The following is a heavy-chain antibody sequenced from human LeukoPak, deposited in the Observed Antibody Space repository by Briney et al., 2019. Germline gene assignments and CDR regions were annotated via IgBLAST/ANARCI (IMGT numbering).Heavy chain of an antibody. CDR1: GDSMHSYY. CDR2: AYSGVNA. J-gene: IGHJ6*03. Sequence: PSETLSLTCTVSGDSMHSYYWTWIRQSPEKGLEWIGRAYSGVNAYYNPSLQSRVTISVHKSNNQFSLDLTSVTAADTALYYCAREKSGTLTRAYYYIDVWGKGITVTVSS. CDR3: AREKSGTLTRAYYYIDV. V-gene: IGHV4-4*07. D-gene: IGHD1-26*01.